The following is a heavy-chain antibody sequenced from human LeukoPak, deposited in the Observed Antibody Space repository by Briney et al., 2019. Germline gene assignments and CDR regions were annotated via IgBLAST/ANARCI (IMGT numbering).Heavy chain of an antibody. CDR1: GFTFSSYG. CDR3: ARDLFGQWLLDY. CDR2: IWYDGSNK. Sequence: GGSLRLSCAASGFTFSSYGMHWVRQAPGKGLEWVAVIWYDGSNKYYADSVKGRFTISRDNSKNTLYLQMNSLRAEDTAVYYCARDLFGQWLLDYWGQGTLVTVSS. V-gene: IGHV3-33*01. J-gene: IGHJ4*02. D-gene: IGHD6-19*01.